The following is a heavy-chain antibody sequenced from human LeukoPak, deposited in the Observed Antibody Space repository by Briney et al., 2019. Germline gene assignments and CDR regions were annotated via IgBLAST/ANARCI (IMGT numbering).Heavy chain of an antibody. V-gene: IGHV4-34*01. CDR1: GGSSSGYY. CDR3: ARGRVVVPAAMSVGGNWFDP. Sequence: PSETLSLTCAVYGGSSSGYYWSWIRQPPGKGLEWIGEINHSGSTNYNPSLKSRVTISVDTSKNQFSLKLSSVTAADTAVYYCARGRVVVPAAMSVGGNWFDPWGQGTLVTVSS. J-gene: IGHJ5*02. D-gene: IGHD2-2*01. CDR2: INHSGST.